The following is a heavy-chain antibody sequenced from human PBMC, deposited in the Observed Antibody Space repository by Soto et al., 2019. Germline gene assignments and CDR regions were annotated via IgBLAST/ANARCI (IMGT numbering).Heavy chain of an antibody. CDR1: GYSFTSYW. J-gene: IGHJ6*02. Sequence: GESLKISCKGSGYSFTSYWIGWVRQMPGKGLEWMGIIYPGDSDTRYSPSFQGQVTISADKSISTAYLQWSSLKASDTAMYYCARLWELSSSYYYYGMDVWGQGTTVTVSS. V-gene: IGHV5-51*01. CDR2: IYPGDSDT. CDR3: ARLWELSSSYYYYGMDV. D-gene: IGHD3-16*02.